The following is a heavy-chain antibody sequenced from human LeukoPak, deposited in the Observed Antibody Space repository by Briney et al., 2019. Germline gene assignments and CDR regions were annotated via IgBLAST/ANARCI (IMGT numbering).Heavy chain of an antibody. Sequence: GGSLRLSCAASGFTFSSYWMSWVRQAPGKGLEWVANIKQDGSEKYYVDSVKGRFTISRDNAKNSLYLQMNSLRAKDTAVYYCARDHKYYYGSVDYWGQGTLVTVSS. CDR1: GFTFSSYW. V-gene: IGHV3-7*01. CDR3: ARDHKYYYGSVDY. J-gene: IGHJ4*02. D-gene: IGHD3-10*01. CDR2: IKQDGSEK.